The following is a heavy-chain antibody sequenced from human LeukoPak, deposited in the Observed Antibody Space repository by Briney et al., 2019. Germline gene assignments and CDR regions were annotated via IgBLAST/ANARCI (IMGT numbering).Heavy chain of an antibody. Sequence: RASVKVSCKVSGYTLTELSMHWVRQAPGKGLEWMGGFDPEDGETIYAQKFQGRVTMTEDTSTDTAYMELSSLRSEDTAVYYCARGVRQWLLVYYYYYMDVWGKGTTVTVSS. V-gene: IGHV1-24*01. CDR1: GYTLTELS. J-gene: IGHJ6*03. CDR3: ARGVRQWLLVYYYYYMDV. CDR2: FDPEDGET. D-gene: IGHD6-19*01.